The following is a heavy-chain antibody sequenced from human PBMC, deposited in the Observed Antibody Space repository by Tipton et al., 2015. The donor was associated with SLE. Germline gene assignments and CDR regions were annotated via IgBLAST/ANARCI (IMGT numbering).Heavy chain of an antibody. CDR1: GGSISSGGYY. CDR3: ARGGVLGFHPSAFDI. CDR2: IYYSGSTSYSGST. V-gene: IGHV4-61*08. D-gene: IGHD3-10*01. J-gene: IGHJ3*02. Sequence: TLSLTCTVSGGSISSGGYYWSWIRQHPGKGLEWIGYIYYSGSTSYSGSTNYNPSLKSRVTISLDTSKSQFSLKLSSVTAADTAVYYCARGGVLGFHPSAFDIWGQGTMVTVSS.